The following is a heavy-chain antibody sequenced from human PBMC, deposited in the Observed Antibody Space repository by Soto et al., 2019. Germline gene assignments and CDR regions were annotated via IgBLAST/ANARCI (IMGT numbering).Heavy chain of an antibody. V-gene: IGHV4-59*01. J-gene: IGHJ6*02. CDR1: GGSIIRYY. D-gene: IGHD6-13*01. Sequence: PSETLSLTCTVSGGSIIRYYWSWIRQPPGKGLEWSGYIYYSGSTNYNPSLKSRVTISVDTSKNQFSLKLSSVTAADTAVYYCARSIAAAGTRPRTNYYYYGMDVWGQGTTVTVS. CDR2: IYYSGST. CDR3: ARSIAAAGTRPRTNYYYYGMDV.